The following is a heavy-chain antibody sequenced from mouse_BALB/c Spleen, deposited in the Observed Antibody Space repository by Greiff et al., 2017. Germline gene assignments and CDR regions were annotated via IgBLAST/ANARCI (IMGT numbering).Heavy chain of an antibody. J-gene: IGHJ4*01. CDR1: GYSITSGYY. CDR3: ARDRYDDYAMDY. CDR2: ISYDGSN. V-gene: IGHV3-6*02. D-gene: IGHD2-14*01. Sequence: DVHLVESGPGLVKPSQSLSLTCSVTGYSITSGYYWNWIRQFPGNKLEWMGYISYDGSNNYNPSLKNRISITRDTSKNQFFLKLNSVTTEDTATYYCARDRYDDYAMDYWGQGTSVTVSS.